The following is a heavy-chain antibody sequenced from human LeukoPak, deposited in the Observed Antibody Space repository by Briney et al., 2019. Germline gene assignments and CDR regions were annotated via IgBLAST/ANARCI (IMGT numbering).Heavy chain of an antibody. CDR1: GFSFSDYG. Sequence: GRSLRLSCAVSGFSFSDYGIHWVRQAPGEGLEWVALIWHNGGKKYYRDSVEGRFIISRDNSKNMLYLQMNNLRVEDTAIYYCAKDRSAYGTLGFDYWGQGALVSVSS. CDR3: AKDRSAYGTLGFDY. J-gene: IGHJ4*02. CDR2: IWHNGGKK. V-gene: IGHV3-33*06. D-gene: IGHD5-12*01.